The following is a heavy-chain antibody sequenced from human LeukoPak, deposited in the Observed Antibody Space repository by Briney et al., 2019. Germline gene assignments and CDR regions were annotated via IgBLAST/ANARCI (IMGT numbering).Heavy chain of an antibody. CDR3: ARELSGWYLRFDY. V-gene: IGHV1-58*02. CDR1: GFTFTSSA. J-gene: IGHJ4*02. CDR2: IVVGSGNT. D-gene: IGHD6-19*01. Sequence: PVKVSCKASGFTFTSSAMQWVRQARGQRLEWIGWIVVGSGNTNYAQKFQERVTITRDMSTSTAYMELSSLRSEDTAVYYCARELSGWYLRFDYWGQGTLVTVSS.